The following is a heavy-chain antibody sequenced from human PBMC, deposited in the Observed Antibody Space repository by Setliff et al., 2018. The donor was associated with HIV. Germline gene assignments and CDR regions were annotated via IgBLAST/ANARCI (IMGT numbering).Heavy chain of an antibody. J-gene: IGHJ5*02. CDR2: IDHSGGT. Sequence: SETLSLTCAVYGGSFSGYYWSWIRQTPGKGLERIGEIDHSGGTKYNPSLKSRVTISLDTSKNQFSLKLSSVTAADTAVYYCARDLPELTGRSFDPWGQGIQVTVSS. CDR3: ARDLPELTGRSFDP. V-gene: IGHV4-34*01. CDR1: GGSFSGYY. D-gene: IGHD7-27*01.